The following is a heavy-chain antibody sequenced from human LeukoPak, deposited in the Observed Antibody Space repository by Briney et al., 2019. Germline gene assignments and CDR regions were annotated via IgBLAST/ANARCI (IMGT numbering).Heavy chain of an antibody. CDR1: GGSFSGYY. CDR2: INHSGST. J-gene: IGHJ4*02. D-gene: IGHD5-18*01. Sequence: SETMSLTSAVYGGSFSGYYWSWMRQPPGKGLGWIGEINHSGSTNYNPSLKSRVTISVDTSKNQFSLKLSSVTAADTAVYYCAFHVDTAMVDIDYWGQGTLVTVSS. CDR3: AFHVDTAMVDIDY. V-gene: IGHV4-34*01.